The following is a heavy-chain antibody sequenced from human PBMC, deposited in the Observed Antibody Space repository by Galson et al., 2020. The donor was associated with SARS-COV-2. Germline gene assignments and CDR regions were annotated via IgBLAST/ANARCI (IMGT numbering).Heavy chain of an antibody. V-gene: IGHV4-31*03. D-gene: IGHD3-3*01. J-gene: IGHJ4*02. Sequence: ETSETLSLTCPVSGGSISSGGYYWSWIRQHPGKGLEWIGYIYYSGSTYYNPSLKSRVTISVDTSKNQFSLKLSSVTAADTAVYYCARAPRTVCGGVKHCDYWGQGTLVTGSS. CDR3: ARAPRTVCGGVKHCDY. CDR2: IYYSGST. CDR1: GGSISSGGYY.